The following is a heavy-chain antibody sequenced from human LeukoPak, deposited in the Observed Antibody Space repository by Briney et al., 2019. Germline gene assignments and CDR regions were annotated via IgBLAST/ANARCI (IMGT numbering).Heavy chain of an antibody. D-gene: IGHD3-10*01. V-gene: IGHV3-21*01. Sequence: GGSLRPSCAASGFTFSSYSMNWVRQAPGKGLEWVSSISSSSSYIYYADSVKGRFTISRDNAKNSLYLQMNSLRAEDTAVYYCAREFDYYGSGSYVDYWGQGTLVTVSS. J-gene: IGHJ4*02. CDR1: GFTFSSYS. CDR2: ISSSSSYI. CDR3: AREFDYYGSGSYVDY.